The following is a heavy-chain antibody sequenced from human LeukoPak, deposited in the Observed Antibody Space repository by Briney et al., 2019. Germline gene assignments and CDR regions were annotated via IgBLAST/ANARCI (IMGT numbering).Heavy chain of an antibody. CDR3: ARDKPHYSHDY. Sequence: PGGSLRLSCAASGFTFSSYWMHWLRQAPGKGRVWVSRINSDGSSTDYADSVKGRFTISRENAKNSLYLQMNSLRAGDTAVYYCARDKPHYSHDYWGQGTLVTVSS. D-gene: IGHD5-18*01. CDR1: GFTFSSYW. V-gene: IGHV3-74*01. J-gene: IGHJ4*02. CDR2: INSDGSST.